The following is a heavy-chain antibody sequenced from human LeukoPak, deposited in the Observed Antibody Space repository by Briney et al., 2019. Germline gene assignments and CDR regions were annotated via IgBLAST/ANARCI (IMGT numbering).Heavy chain of an antibody. CDR3: AREVIAAAGRLFDY. CDR1: GYTFTDYY. J-gene: IGHJ4*02. D-gene: IGHD6-13*01. Sequence: GASVKVSCKASGYTFTDYYMHWVRQAPGQGLEWMGRINPNSGGTNYAQKFQGRVTMTRDTSISIAYMELSSQTSDDTAVYYCAREVIAAAGRLFDYWAQGTLVTVSS. CDR2: INPNSGGT. V-gene: IGHV1-2*06.